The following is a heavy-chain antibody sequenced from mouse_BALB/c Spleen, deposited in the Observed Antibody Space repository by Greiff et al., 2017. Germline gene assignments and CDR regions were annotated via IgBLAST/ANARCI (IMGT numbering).Heavy chain of an antibody. CDR1: GFTIKDYY. J-gene: IGHJ4*01. Sequence: EVQLQQSGAELVRPGALVKLSCKASGFTIKDYYMHWVKQRPEQGLEWIGWIDPENGNTIYDPKFQGKASITADTSSNTAYLQLSSLTSEDTAVYYCARADYGSSMDYWGQGTSVTVSS. D-gene: IGHD1-1*01. CDR2: IDPENGNT. CDR3: ARADYGSSMDY. V-gene: IGHV14-1*02.